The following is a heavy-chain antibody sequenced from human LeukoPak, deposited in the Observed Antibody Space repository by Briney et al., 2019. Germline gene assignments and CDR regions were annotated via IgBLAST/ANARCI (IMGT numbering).Heavy chain of an antibody. V-gene: IGHV4-31*03. D-gene: IGHD4-17*01. CDR2: IYYSGST. J-gene: IGHJ4*02. CDR3: AREPAYGDSDY. Sequence: TLSLTCTVSGGSISSGGYYWSWIRQHPGKGLEWIGYIYYSGSTYYNPSLKSRITISVDTSKNQFSLKLSSVTAADTAVYYCAREPAYGDSDYWGQGTLVTVSS. CDR1: GGSISSGGYY.